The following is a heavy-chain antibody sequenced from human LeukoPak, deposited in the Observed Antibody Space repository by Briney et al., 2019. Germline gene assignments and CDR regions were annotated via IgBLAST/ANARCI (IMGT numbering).Heavy chain of an antibody. CDR3: ARDLNRYNWNDGENYFDY. Sequence: PGGSLRLSCAASGFTFSSYEMNWVRQAPGKGLEWVSSISSSSSYIYYADSVKGRFTISRDNAKNSLYLQMNSLRAEDTAVYYCARDLNRYNWNDGENYFDYWGQGTLVTVSS. CDR1: GFTFSSYE. CDR2: ISSSSSYI. J-gene: IGHJ4*02. D-gene: IGHD1-1*01. V-gene: IGHV3-21*01.